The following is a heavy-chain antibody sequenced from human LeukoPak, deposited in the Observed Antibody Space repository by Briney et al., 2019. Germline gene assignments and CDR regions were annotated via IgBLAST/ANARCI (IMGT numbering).Heavy chain of an antibody. D-gene: IGHD3-9*01. J-gene: IGHJ6*03. CDR3: ARHVRYFDWMSYYYYMDV. Sequence: SETLSLTCTVSGGSISSSNYFWGWIRQPPGKGLGWIGTFYYSGSTYYNPSLKSRVTISVDTSKNQFSLKLSSVTAADTAVYYCARHVRYFDWMSYYYYMDVWGKGTTVTVSS. CDR1: GGSISSSNYF. V-gene: IGHV4-39*01. CDR2: FYYSGST.